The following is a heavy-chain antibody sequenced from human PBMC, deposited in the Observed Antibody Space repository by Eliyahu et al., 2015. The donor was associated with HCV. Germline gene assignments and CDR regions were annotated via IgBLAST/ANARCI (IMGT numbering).Heavy chain of an antibody. CDR3: ARWRGGF. CDR1: GFTFSLFS. D-gene: IGHD3-10*01. V-gene: IGHV3-48*01. CDR2: IDSSSKSI. J-gene: IGHJ4*02. Sequence: EVQLVESGGALVQPGGSLRLSCAGSGFTFSLFSLNWVRQAPGKGLEGLSYIDSSSKSIYYADSVKGRFTISRDNAKNSVYLQMNSLRVDDTAVYYCARWRGGFWGQGTLVTVSS.